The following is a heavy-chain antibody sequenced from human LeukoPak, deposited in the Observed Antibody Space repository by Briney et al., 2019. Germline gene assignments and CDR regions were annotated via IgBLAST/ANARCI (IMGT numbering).Heavy chain of an antibody. CDR1: GFTFSSYS. J-gene: IGHJ4*02. Sequence: GGSLRLSCAASGFTFSSYSMNWVRQAPGKGLEWVSSISSSSSTIYYADSVKGRFTISRDNAKNSLYLQMNSLRAEDTAVYYCASDYYYDSSGYSDYWGREPWSPSPQ. CDR3: ASDYYYDSSGYSDY. V-gene: IGHV3-48*04. D-gene: IGHD3-22*01. CDR2: ISSSSSTI.